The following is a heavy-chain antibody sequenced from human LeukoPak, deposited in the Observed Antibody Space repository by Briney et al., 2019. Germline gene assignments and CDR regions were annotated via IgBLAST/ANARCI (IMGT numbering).Heavy chain of an antibody. CDR1: GFTFSSYW. V-gene: IGHV3-74*01. J-gene: IGHJ4*02. CDR2: INSYGSST. Sequence: PGRSLRLSCAASGFTFSSYWMHWVRQAPGKGLVWVSRINSYGSSTSYADSVKGRFTISRDNAKNTLYLQMNSLRAEDTAVYYCARDKEDSSGFPLGYWGQGTLVTVSS. CDR3: ARDKEDSSGFPLGY. D-gene: IGHD3-22*01.